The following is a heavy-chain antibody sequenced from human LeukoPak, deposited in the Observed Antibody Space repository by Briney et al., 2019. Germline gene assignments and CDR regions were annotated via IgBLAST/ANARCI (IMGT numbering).Heavy chain of an antibody. Sequence: GRSLRLSCTASGFNFGEYAMGWVRQPQGKGLEWIGFIRSNDYGGTTDYAASVKGRFIISRDDSKRVAYLQMNSLKAEDTGVYYCTPESGDYWGQGTLVTVTS. J-gene: IGHJ4*02. CDR2: IRSNDYGGTT. CDR3: TPESGDY. V-gene: IGHV3-49*04. CDR1: GFNFGEYA. D-gene: IGHD1-26*01.